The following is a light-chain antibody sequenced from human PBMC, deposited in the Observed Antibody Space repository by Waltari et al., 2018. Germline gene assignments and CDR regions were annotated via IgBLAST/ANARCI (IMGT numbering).Light chain of an antibody. CDR3: QQYGSSVMYT. V-gene: IGKV3-20*01. Sequence: VLTQSPGTLSLSPGERATLSCRASQSITKKFFAWYQQKPGQAPRLLIYGASSRAAGIPDRFSGSGSGTDFTLTISRLEPEDSAVYYCQQYGSSVMYTFGQVTKLEIK. CDR2: GAS. CDR1: QSITKKF. J-gene: IGKJ2*01.